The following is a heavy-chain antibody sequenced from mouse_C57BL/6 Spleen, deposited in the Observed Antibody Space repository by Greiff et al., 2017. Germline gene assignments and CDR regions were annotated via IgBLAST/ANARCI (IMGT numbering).Heavy chain of an antibody. CDR3: ARRGYWYFDV. V-gene: IGHV1-52*01. Sequence: QVQLQQPGAELVRPGSSVRLSCKASGYTFTSYWMHWVKQRPIQGLEWIGNIDPSDSETHYNQKFKDKATLTVDKSSSTAYMQLSSLTSEDSAVYYCARRGYWYFDVWGTGTTVTVSS. CDR1: GYTFTSYW. J-gene: IGHJ1*03. CDR2: IDPSDSET.